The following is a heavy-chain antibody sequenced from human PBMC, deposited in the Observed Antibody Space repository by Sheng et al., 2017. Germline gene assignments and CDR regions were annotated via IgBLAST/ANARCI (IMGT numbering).Heavy chain of an antibody. D-gene: IGHD3-10*01. V-gene: IGHV3-30*18. CDR3: AKEGYYGSGSYGDY. CDR2: ISHDGSKT. CDR1: GFTFSSYG. J-gene: IGHJ4*02. Sequence: QVQLVESGGGVVQPGRSLRLSCAASGFTFSSYGMHWVRQAPGKGLEWVAGISHDGSKTYYADSVKGRFTISRDNYKNTLYLQMNSVRAEDTAVYYCAKEGYYGSGSYGDYWGQGTLVAVSS.